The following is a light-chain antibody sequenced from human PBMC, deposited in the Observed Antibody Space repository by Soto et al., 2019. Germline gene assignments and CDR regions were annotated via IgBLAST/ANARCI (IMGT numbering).Light chain of an antibody. CDR2: GAS. CDR3: QQYISSPLT. J-gene: IGKJ1*01. CDR1: QSVTSTY. V-gene: IGKV3-20*01. Sequence: IGLTQYQGTLSLSPVERATLSCRASQSVTSTYLAWYQQKPGQAPRLVIYGASNRATGIPDRFSASGSGTDFTLTISRLEPEDFAVYYCQQYISSPLTFGQGTKVDIK.